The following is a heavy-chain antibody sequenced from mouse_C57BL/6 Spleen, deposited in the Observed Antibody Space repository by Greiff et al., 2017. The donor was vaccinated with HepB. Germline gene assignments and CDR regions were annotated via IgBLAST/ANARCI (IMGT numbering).Heavy chain of an antibody. CDR1: GFTFSDYG. CDR2: ISSGSSTI. D-gene: IGHD2-4*01. Sequence: EVKLVDSGGGLVKPGGSLKLSCAASGFTFSDYGMHWVRQAPEKGLEWVAYISSGSSTIYYADTVKGRFTISRDSAKNTLFLQMTSLRSEDTAMYYCARPLYYDYEWFAYWGQGTLVTVSA. J-gene: IGHJ3*01. V-gene: IGHV5-17*01. CDR3: ARPLYYDYEWFAY.